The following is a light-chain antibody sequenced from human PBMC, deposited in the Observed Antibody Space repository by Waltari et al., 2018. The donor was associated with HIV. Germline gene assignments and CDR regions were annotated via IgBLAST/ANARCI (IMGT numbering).Light chain of an antibody. CDR1: QNIGNS. J-gene: IGKJ1*01. V-gene: IGKV1-8*01. Sequence: AIRLTQSPSSFSASTGDRVTITCRASQNIGNSLAWYQHKQGSAPRHLIYGSSTLQKGVASRFSGSASGTNFTLTISCLQSEDFATFSCHQYHRYPQTFGQGTRVEMK. CDR3: HQYHRYPQT. CDR2: GSS.